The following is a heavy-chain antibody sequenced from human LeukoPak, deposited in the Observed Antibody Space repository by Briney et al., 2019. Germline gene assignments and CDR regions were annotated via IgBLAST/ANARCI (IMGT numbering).Heavy chain of an antibody. CDR2: IWYDGSNK. CDR1: GFTFSSYG. J-gene: IGHJ4*02. Sequence: PGGSLRLSCAASGFTFSSYGMHWVRQAPGKGLEWVAVIWYDGSNKYYADSVKGRFTISRDNAKNSLYLQMNSLRAEDTAVYYCARDPASGSVDYWGQGTLVTVSS. V-gene: IGHV3-33*01. CDR3: ARDPASGSVDY. D-gene: IGHD1-26*01.